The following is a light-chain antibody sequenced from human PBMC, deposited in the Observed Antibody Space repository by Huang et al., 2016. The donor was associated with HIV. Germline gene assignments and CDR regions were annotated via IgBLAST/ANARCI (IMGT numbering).Light chain of an antibody. V-gene: IGKV4-1*01. J-gene: IGKJ1*01. Sequence: DIVMTQSPDSLTVSLGGRATIHCKSSHNLLYNSNNKNYLNWYQQKPGQPPKLLIYWASARESGVPDRFSGSGSGTNFTLDISSLQAEDVAVYYCQQYYSSLWTFGQGTKVEIK. CDR2: WAS. CDR3: QQYYSSLWT. CDR1: HNLLYNSNNKNY.